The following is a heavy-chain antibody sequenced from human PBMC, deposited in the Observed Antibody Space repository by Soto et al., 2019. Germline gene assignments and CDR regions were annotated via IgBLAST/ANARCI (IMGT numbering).Heavy chain of an antibody. V-gene: IGHV3-30-3*01. Sequence: SLRLSWAASGFTFSSYSLHWVRQAPGKGLEWVAVISYDGSNKYYADSVKGRFTISRDNSKNTLYLQMNSLRAEDTAVYYCARVRTTYSGSYYRDAFDIWGQGTMVTVSS. CDR3: ARVRTTYSGSYYRDAFDI. CDR2: ISYDGSNK. CDR1: GFTFSSYS. J-gene: IGHJ3*02. D-gene: IGHD1-26*01.